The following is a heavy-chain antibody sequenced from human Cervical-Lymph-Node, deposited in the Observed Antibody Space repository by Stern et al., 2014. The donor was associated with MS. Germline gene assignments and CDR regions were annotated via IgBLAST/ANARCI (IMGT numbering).Heavy chain of an antibody. CDR3: ARERQQYCNSEGCSYWYFDL. D-gene: IGHD2/OR15-2a*01. CDR2: IYHSGAS. V-gene: IGHV4-4*02. CDR1: GGSVSSTNW. J-gene: IGHJ2*01. Sequence: QVQLQESGPGLVKPSGTLSLTCAVSGGSVSSTNWWSWVRQSPGKGLEWIGNIYHSGASNYRPSLRSRVSISLENFQNHLSLPLTSVTAADTAVYYCARERQQYCNSEGCSYWYFDLWGRGTLVTVSS.